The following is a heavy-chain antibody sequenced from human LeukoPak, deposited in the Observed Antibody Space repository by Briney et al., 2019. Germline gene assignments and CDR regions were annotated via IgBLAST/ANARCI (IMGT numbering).Heavy chain of an antibody. J-gene: IGHJ4*02. Sequence: PSETLSLTCTVSGYSISSGYYWGWIRQPPGKGLEWIGSIYHSGSTYYNPSLKSRVTISVDTSKNQFSLKLSSVTAADTAVYYCAREWELLFDYWGQGTLVTVSS. V-gene: IGHV4-38-2*02. D-gene: IGHD1-26*01. CDR1: GYSISSGYY. CDR2: IYHSGST. CDR3: AREWELLFDY.